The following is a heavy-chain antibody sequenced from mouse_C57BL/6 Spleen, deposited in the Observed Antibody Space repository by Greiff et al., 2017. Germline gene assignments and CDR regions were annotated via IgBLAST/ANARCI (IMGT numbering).Heavy chain of an antibody. CDR2: IDPETGGT. CDR3: TRDSNLAMDY. D-gene: IGHD2-5*01. CDR1: GYTFTDYE. J-gene: IGHJ4*01. Sequence: QVQLQQSGAELVRPGASVTLSCKASGYTFTDYEMHWVKQTPVHGLEWIGAIDPETGGTAYNQKFKGKAILTADKSSSTAYMELRSLTSEDSAVYYCTRDSNLAMDYGGQGTSVTVSS. V-gene: IGHV1-15*01.